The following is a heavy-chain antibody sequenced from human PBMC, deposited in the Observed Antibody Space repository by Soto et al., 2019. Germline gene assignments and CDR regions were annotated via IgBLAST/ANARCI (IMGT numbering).Heavy chain of an antibody. Sequence: SETLSLTCAVYGGSFSGYYWSWIRQSPGKGLEWIGEVSRSGSTNYNPSLESRVTISLDTSKNQFSLRLTSVTAADTAVYFCARVRTEYAGLDYWGQGTLVTVSS. D-gene: IGHD2-2*01. CDR1: GGSFSGYY. CDR3: ARVRTEYAGLDY. J-gene: IGHJ4*02. V-gene: IGHV4-34*01. CDR2: VSRSGST.